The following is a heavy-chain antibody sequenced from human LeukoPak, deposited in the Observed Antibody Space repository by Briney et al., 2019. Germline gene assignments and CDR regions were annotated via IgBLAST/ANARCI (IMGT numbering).Heavy chain of an antibody. V-gene: IGHV3-21*01. J-gene: IGHJ3*02. D-gene: IGHD2-2*01. CDR1: GFTFSSYS. CDR2: ISSSSDYI. CDR3: ASRYCTSTNCYAFDI. Sequence: PGGSLRLSCAASGFTFSSYSMNWVRQAPGKGLEWVSAISSSSDYIFYADSVQGRFTISRDNAVNSLSLQMNSLRAEDTAVYYCASRYCTSTNCYAFDIWGQGTVVTVSS.